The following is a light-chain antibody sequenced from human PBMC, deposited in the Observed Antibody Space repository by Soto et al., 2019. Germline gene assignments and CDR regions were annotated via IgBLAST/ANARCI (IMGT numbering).Light chain of an antibody. CDR3: GTWDDILSSYV. J-gene: IGLJ1*01. CDR1: SSNIGDNS. Sequence: QSVLTQSPSVSAAPGQKVTISCSGSSSNIGDNSVSWYLQLPGTTPKLLIYDNDKRPSGIPDRFSGSKSASSATLGITGLQTGDEADYYCGTWDDILSSYVFGTGTKVTVL. V-gene: IGLV1-51*01. CDR2: DND.